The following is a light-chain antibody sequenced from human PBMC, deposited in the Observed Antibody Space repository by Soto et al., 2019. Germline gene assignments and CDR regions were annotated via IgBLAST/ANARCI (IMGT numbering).Light chain of an antibody. J-gene: IGKJ3*01. Sequence: DIPMTQSPSSLSASVGDRVTITCQASQDISNYLNWYQQKPGKAPKLLIYDASNLETGVPSRFSGSGSETDFTFTISSLQPEDIATYYCQQYDNLPRFTFGPGTKVDIK. CDR3: QQYDNLPRFT. CDR2: DAS. V-gene: IGKV1-33*01. CDR1: QDISNY.